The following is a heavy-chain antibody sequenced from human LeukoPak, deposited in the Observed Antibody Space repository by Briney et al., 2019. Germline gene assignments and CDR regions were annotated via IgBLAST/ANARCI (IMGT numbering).Heavy chain of an antibody. J-gene: IGHJ4*02. Sequence: ASVRVSCKVPGYTLTGLFIHWLRQAPGKGLEWMGSFDLEEDERVFEQTLQGRVNMTEDTATDTAHMDLSALRSEDTAVYFCVTGGYGRSGNMFCRFWGQGTLVTVSS. CDR1: GYTLTGLF. V-gene: IGHV1-24*01. CDR3: VTGGYGRSGNMFCRF. CDR2: FDLEEDER. D-gene: IGHD2/OR15-2a*01.